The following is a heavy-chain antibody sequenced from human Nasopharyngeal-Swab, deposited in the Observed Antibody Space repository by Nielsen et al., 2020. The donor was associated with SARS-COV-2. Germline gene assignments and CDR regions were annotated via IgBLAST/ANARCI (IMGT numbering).Heavy chain of an antibody. D-gene: IGHD3-16*01. Sequence: GESLKISCAASGLTFTSYWMHWVRRTPGKGLAWVSRIKSDGTITTYADSVKGRFTISRDNAESTLYLQMNSLRAEDTAIYYCAKGWGAMDVWGQGTTVTVSS. CDR2: IKSDGTIT. J-gene: IGHJ6*02. CDR3: AKGWGAMDV. CDR1: GLTFTSYW. V-gene: IGHV3-74*01.